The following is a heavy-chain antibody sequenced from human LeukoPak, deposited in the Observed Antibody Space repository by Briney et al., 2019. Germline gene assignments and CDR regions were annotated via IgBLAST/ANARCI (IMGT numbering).Heavy chain of an antibody. V-gene: IGHV3-48*02. D-gene: IGHD3-22*01. CDR2: ISYSDTAK. Sequence: GVSLRLSCAASGFTFSTYGMSWVRQAPGKGLEWLSYISYSDTAKYYADSVKGRFTISRDNAENSLHLQMNSLRDEDTAVYYCARYFDRSGFYRDAFDVWGQGTMVTVSS. J-gene: IGHJ3*01. CDR1: GFTFSTYG. CDR3: ARYFDRSGFYRDAFDV.